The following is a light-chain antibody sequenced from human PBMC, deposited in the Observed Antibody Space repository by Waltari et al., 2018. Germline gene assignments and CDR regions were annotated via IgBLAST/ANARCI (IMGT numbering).Light chain of an antibody. V-gene: IGKV3-20*01. Sequence: EIVLTQSPGHLPLSPGARGTPGCRASQSVGRSLAWSQQKPGRPPRLLIYDASRRATGIPDRFSGSGSGTDFSLTISTLEPADFAVYYCQHYVRLPATCGQGTKVEI. CDR2: DAS. CDR1: QSVGRS. CDR3: QHYVRLPAT. J-gene: IGKJ1*01.